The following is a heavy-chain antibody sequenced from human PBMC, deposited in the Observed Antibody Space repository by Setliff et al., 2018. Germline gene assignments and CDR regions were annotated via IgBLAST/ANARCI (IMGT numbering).Heavy chain of an antibody. J-gene: IGHJ5*02. CDR1: GFSLSTSGVG. V-gene: IGHV2-5*01. CDR3: ARGQEALSSSWDKWFGP. D-gene: IGHD2-2*01. Sequence: SGPTLVNPTQTLTLTCTFSGFSLSTSGVGVGWIRQPPGKALEWLALIYWNDDKRYSPSLKSRLTITKDTSKNQVVLTMTNMDPVDTAIYYCARGQEALSSSWDKWFGPWGQGTLVTVSS. CDR2: IYWNDDK.